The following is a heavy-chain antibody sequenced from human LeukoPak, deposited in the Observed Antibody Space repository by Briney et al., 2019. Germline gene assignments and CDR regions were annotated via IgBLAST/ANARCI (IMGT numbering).Heavy chain of an antibody. Sequence: PSGSLRLSCTASGFTVSSNYLSWVRQTPGKGLEWVSVIYSGGSTYYEHSVKGRFTISRDNSKNPLYLQMNSLRAEDTAVYYCARALRYFDSGAFDIWGQGTMVTVSS. J-gene: IGHJ3*02. CDR1: GFTVSSNY. D-gene: IGHD3-9*01. CDR3: ARALRYFDSGAFDI. CDR2: IYSGGST. V-gene: IGHV3-53*01.